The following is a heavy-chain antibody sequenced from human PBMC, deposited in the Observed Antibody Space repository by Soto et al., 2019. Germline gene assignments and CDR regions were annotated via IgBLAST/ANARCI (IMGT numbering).Heavy chain of an antibody. Sequence: ASVKVSCKASGCTFSSYAISWVRQAPGQGLEWMGGIIPIFGTANYAQKFQGRVTITADKSTSTAYMELSSLRSEDTAVYYCARDKGITGNKYYFEYWGQGTLVNVS. J-gene: IGHJ4*02. CDR2: IIPIFGTA. CDR3: ARDKGITGNKYYFEY. D-gene: IGHD1-20*01. V-gene: IGHV1-69*06. CDR1: GCTFSSYA.